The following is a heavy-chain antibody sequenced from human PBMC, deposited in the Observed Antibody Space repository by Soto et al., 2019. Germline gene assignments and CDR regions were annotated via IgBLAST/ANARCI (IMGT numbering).Heavy chain of an antibody. CDR3: ARDPGSTTVTTAGYYYYYGMDV. V-gene: IGHV1-69*06. CDR2: IIPIFGTA. J-gene: IGHJ6*02. Sequence: SVKVSCKASGGTFSSYAISWVRQAPGQGLEWMGGIIPIFGTANYAQKFQGRVTITADKSTSTAYMELSSLRSEDTAVYYCARDPGSTTVTTAGYYYYYGMDVWGQGTTVTVS. D-gene: IGHD4-17*01. CDR1: GGTFSSYA.